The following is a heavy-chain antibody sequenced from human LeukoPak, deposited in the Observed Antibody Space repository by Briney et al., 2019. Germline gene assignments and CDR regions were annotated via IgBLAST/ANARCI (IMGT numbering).Heavy chain of an antibody. J-gene: IGHJ6*02. CDR3: ARDLAGGDYGMDV. CDR2: INHSGST. CDR1: GGSFSGYY. Sequence: SETLSLTCAVYGGSFSGYYWSWIRQPPGKGLEWIGEINHSGSTNYNPSLKSRVTISVDTSKNQFSLKLSSVTAADTAVYYCARDLAGGDYGMDVWGQGTTVTVSS. D-gene: IGHD3-10*01. V-gene: IGHV4-34*01.